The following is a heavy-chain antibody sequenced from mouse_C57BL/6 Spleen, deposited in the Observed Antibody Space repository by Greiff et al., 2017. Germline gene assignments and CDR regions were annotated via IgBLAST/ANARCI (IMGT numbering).Heavy chain of an antibody. CDR2: IYPGDGDT. CDR3: ARKRDAWFAY. Sequence: VKLMESGAELVKPGASVKISCKASGYAFSSYWMNWVKQRPGKGLEWIGQIYPGDGDTNYNGKFKGKATLTADKSSSTAYMQLSSLTSEDSAVYFCARKRDAWFAYWGQGTLVTVSA. V-gene: IGHV1-80*01. CDR1: GYAFSSYW. D-gene: IGHD3-3*01. J-gene: IGHJ3*01.